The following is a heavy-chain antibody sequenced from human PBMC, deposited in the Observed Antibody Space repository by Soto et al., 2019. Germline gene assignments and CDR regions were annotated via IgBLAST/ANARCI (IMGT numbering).Heavy chain of an antibody. Sequence: GGSLRLSCAASGFTFSSYAMSWVRQAPGKGLEWVSAISGSGGSTYYADSVKGRFTISRDNSKNTLYLQMNSLRAEDTAVYYCAKGGQITIFGVVIAPDYYMDVWGKGTTVTVSS. CDR2: ISGSGGST. CDR3: AKGGQITIFGVVIAPDYYMDV. V-gene: IGHV3-23*01. D-gene: IGHD3-3*01. J-gene: IGHJ6*03. CDR1: GFTFSSYA.